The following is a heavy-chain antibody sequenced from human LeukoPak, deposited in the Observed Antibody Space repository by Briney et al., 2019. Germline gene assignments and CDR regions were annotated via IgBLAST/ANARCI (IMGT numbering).Heavy chain of an antibody. Sequence: PSETLSLTCTVSGGSISSSSYYWGWIRQPPGTGLEWIGSIYYSGSTYYNPSLKSRVTISVDTSKNQFSLKLSSVTAADTAVYYCARLKDFWSGYRFDYWGQGTLVTVSS. V-gene: IGHV4-39*01. J-gene: IGHJ4*02. CDR2: IYYSGST. D-gene: IGHD3-3*01. CDR1: GGSISSSSYY. CDR3: ARLKDFWSGYRFDY.